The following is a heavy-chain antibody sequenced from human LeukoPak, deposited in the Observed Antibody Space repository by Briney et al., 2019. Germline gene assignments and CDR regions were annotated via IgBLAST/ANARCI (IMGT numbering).Heavy chain of an antibody. Sequence: SETLSLTCTVSGGSVSSGSYYWSWLRQPPGKGLEWIGYIYYSGSTNYNPSLKSRVTISVDTSKNQFSLKLSSVTAADTAVYYCARAGLLWFGGESWFDPWGQGTLVTVSS. CDR3: ARAGLLWFGGESWFDP. V-gene: IGHV4-61*01. CDR2: IYYSGST. D-gene: IGHD3-10*01. CDR1: GGSVSSGSYY. J-gene: IGHJ5*02.